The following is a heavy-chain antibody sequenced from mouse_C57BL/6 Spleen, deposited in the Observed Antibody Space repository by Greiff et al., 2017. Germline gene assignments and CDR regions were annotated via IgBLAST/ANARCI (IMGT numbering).Heavy chain of an antibody. V-gene: IGHV1-15*01. CDR3: TPFTTVVATDFDY. CDR2: IDPETGGT. D-gene: IGHD1-1*01. J-gene: IGHJ2*01. Sequence: QVQLQQSGAELVRPGASVTLSCKASGYTFTDYEMHWVKQTPVHGLEWIGAIDPETGGTAYNQKFKGKAILTADKSSSTAYMELRSLTSEDSAVYYFTPFTTVVATDFDYWGQGTTLTVSS. CDR1: GYTFTDYE.